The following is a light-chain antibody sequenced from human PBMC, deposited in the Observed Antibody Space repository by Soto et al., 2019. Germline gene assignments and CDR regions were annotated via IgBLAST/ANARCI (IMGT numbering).Light chain of an antibody. CDR2: LNSDGSH. J-gene: IGLJ3*02. CDR1: SGHSSYA. Sequence: QSVLTQSPSASASLGASVKLTCTLSSGHSSYAIAWHQQQPEKGPRYLMKLNSDGSHSKGDGIPDRFSGSSSGAERYLTISSLQSEDEADYYCQTWGTGIRVFVGGTKVTVL. V-gene: IGLV4-69*01. CDR3: QTWGTGIRV.